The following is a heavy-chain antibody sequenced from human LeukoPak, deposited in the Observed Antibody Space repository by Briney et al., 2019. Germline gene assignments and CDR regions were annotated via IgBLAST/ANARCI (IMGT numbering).Heavy chain of an antibody. J-gene: IGHJ4*02. CDR3: VRTKGTSGPTFDY. CDR2: MYGDGRT. Sequence: GGSLRLSCAASGFTVSNNYMSWVRQAPGKGLEWVSLMYGDGRTYYADSVKDRFTISRDNSKNMLYLQMNSLSAEDTAIYYCVRTKGTSGPTFDYWGQGTLVTVSS. D-gene: IGHD2-15*01. V-gene: IGHV3-66*01. CDR1: GFTVSNNY.